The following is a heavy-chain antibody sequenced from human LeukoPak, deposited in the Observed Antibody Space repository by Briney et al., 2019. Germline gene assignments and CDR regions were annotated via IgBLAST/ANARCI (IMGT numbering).Heavy chain of an antibody. V-gene: IGHV5-51*01. CDR1: GYFFTTYW. Sequence: GESLKISCQVSGYFFTTYWIAWVRQTPGKGLEWMGDIYPGNSDTKYSPSFQGQVTFSADKSISTAYLQWGSLQASDTAMYYCARLDGRGYYFWGQGTLVTVSS. CDR3: ARLDGRGYYF. J-gene: IGHJ4*02. D-gene: IGHD3-22*01. CDR2: IYPGNSDT.